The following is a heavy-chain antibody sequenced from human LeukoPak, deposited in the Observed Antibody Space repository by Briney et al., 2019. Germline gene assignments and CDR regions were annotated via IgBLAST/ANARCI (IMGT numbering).Heavy chain of an antibody. V-gene: IGHV3-53*01. Sequence: GGSLRLSCVASGFAVSDNCMSWVRQAPGKGLEWVSVIYGDGDTYFSAFVKGRFTISRDNSKNTLHLQMNSLRAEDTAVYYCARERIYFGSGRDLTDARLFYYYGMDIWGQGTTVTVSS. D-gene: IGHD3-10*01. CDR3: ARERIYFGSGRDLTDARLFYYYGMDI. CDR1: GFAVSDNC. J-gene: IGHJ6*02. CDR2: IYGDGDT.